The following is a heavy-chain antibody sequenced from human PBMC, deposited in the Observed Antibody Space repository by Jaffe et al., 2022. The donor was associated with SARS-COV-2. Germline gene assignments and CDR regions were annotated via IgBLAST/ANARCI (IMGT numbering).Heavy chain of an antibody. Sequence: QVQLVQSGAEVKKPGASVKVSCKASGYTFTGYYMHWVRQAPGQGLEWMGRINPNSGGTNYAQKFQGRVTMTRDTSISTAYMELSRLRSDDTAVYYCARFVAAAAGRKYFQHWGQGTLVTVSS. CDR2: INPNSGGT. CDR1: GYTFTGYY. J-gene: IGHJ1*01. D-gene: IGHD6-13*01. V-gene: IGHV1-2*06. CDR3: ARFVAAAAGRKYFQH.